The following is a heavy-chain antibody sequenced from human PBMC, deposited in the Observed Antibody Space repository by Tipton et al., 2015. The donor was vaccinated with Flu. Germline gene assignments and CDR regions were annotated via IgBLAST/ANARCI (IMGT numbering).Heavy chain of an antibody. V-gene: IGHV4-38-2*01. Sequence: LRLSCEVSGDSITSDYYWGWVRQFPGKGLEWIGSVSRSGNTDYNPSLKSRVTISIDTSKNQFFLKMKSVAAADKAVYYCARRDYSNYVSEPKSWFDPWGQGTLVTVSS. CDR1: GDSITSDYY. CDR3: ARRDYSNYVSEPKSWFDP. J-gene: IGHJ5*02. D-gene: IGHD4-11*01. CDR2: VSRSGNT.